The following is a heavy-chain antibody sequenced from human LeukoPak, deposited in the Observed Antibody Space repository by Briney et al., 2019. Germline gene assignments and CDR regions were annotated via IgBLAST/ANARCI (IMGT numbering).Heavy chain of an antibody. CDR3: ARVVNLDDYGGNDGGWFDP. CDR1: GGSFSGYY. J-gene: IGHJ5*02. V-gene: IGHV4-34*01. Sequence: SETLSLTCAVYGGSFSGYYWSWIRQPPGKGLEWIGEINHSGSTNYNPSLKSRVTISVDTSKNQFSPKLSSVTAADTAVYYCARVVNLDDYGGNDGGWFDPWGQGTLVTVSS. CDR2: INHSGST. D-gene: IGHD4-23*01.